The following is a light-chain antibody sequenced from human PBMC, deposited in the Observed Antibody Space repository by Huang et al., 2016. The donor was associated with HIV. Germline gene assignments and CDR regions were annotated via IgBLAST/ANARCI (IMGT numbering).Light chain of an antibody. V-gene: IGKV1-27*01. CDR2: AAS. CDR3: QKYDTAPRA. Sequence: DIQMTQSPASLSASTGVRVTLTCRESKDICNFVAWFQQKPGKVPRLLIYAASVLQSGVPSRFSGRGSGTDFTLTITNFQAEDVATYYCQKYDTAPRAFGRGTKVDLK. J-gene: IGKJ1*01. CDR1: KDICNF.